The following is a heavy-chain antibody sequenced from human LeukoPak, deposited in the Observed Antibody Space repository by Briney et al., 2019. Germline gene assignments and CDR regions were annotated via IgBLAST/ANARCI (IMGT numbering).Heavy chain of an antibody. J-gene: IGHJ4*02. CDR3: ARWLYSSGWAIDY. CDR2: MNGRGGST. V-gene: IGHV3-23*01. Sequence: GGSLRLSCAASGFTFSNYAMNWVRQAPGKGLEWVSGMNGRGGSTYYADSVKGRFTISRDNAKNSLYLQMNSLRDEDTAVYYCARWLYSSGWAIDYWGQGTLVTVSS. D-gene: IGHD6-19*01. CDR1: GFTFSNYA.